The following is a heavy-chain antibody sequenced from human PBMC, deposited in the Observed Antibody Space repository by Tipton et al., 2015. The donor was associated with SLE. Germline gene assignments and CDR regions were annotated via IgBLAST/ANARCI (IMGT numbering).Heavy chain of an antibody. CDR1: GYSISSGYY. Sequence: LRLSCAVSGYSISSGYYWGWIRQPPGKGLEWIGSIYHSGSTYYNPSLKSRVTISVDTSKNQFSLKLNSATAADTAVYYCAREGYSAYSSTWHGYFGMDVWGQGTTVTVSS. D-gene: IGHD6-13*01. CDR2: IYHSGST. V-gene: IGHV4-38-2*02. J-gene: IGHJ6*02. CDR3: AREGYSAYSSTWHGYFGMDV.